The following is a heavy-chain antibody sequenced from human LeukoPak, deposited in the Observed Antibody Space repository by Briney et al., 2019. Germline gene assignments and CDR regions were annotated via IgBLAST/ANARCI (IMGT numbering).Heavy chain of an antibody. Sequence: PSETLSLTCSVSGGSVRGYYWSWIRQPPRKGLECIGNIYYSGSAYYNPSLKSRVTISVDTSKNQFSLKLTSVTAADTAVYYCARETGAPYGMDVWGQGTTVTVSS. CDR1: GGSVRGYY. V-gene: IGHV4-59*02. CDR3: ARETGAPYGMDV. J-gene: IGHJ6*02. CDR2: IYYSGSA. D-gene: IGHD1-14*01.